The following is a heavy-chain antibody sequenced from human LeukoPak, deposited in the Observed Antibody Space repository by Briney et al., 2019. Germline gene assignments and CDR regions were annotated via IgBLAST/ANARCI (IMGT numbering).Heavy chain of an antibody. V-gene: IGHV4-38-2*02. CDR3: ARDPYYYDSSGYYDG. J-gene: IGHJ4*02. CDR1: GYSISSGYY. D-gene: IGHD3-22*01. Sequence: SETLSLTCAVSGYSISSGYYWGWIRQPPGKGLEWIGEINHSGSTNYNPSLKSRVTISVDTSKNQFSLKLSSVTAADTAVYYCARDPYYYDSSGYYDGWGQGTLVTVSS. CDR2: INHSGST.